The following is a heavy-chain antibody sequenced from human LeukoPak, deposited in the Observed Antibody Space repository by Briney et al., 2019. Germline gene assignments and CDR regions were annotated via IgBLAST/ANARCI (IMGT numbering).Heavy chain of an antibody. CDR1: GAPISIYH. CDR3: ASAPNENFFDY. J-gene: IGHJ4*02. Sequence: PSETLSLTCNVAGAPISIYHWNWIRQAPGKGLEWIGYISYSGETNYNPSLKSRVTISQDTSTNQFTLKLTSVTAADTAIYYCASAPNENFFDYWGQGTLVTVSS. CDR2: ISYSGET. V-gene: IGHV4-59*01.